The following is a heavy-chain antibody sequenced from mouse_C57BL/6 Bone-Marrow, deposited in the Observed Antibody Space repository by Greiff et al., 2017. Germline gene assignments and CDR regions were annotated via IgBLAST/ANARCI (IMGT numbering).Heavy chain of an antibody. CDR2: IWSGGST. Sequence: VQLQQSGPGLVQPSQSLSITCTVSGFSLTSYGVHWVRQSPGKGLEWLGVIWSGGSTDYNAAFISRLSISKDNSKSQVFFKMNSLQADDTAIYYCASLDGYYGFAYWGQGTLVTVSA. CDR1: GFSLTSYG. V-gene: IGHV2-2*01. D-gene: IGHD2-3*01. CDR3: ASLDGYYGFAY. J-gene: IGHJ3*01.